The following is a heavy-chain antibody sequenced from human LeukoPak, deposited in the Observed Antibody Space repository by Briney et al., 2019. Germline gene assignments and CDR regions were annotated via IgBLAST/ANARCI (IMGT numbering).Heavy chain of an antibody. CDR3: AKRPRDGYNFFDY. V-gene: IGHV3-30*02. Sequence: GSLRLSCAASGFTFSSYAMHWVRQAPGKGLEWVAFIRYDGSNKYYADSVKGRFTISRDNSKNTLYLQMNSLRAEDTAVYYCAKRPRDGYNFFDYWGQGTLVTVSS. D-gene: IGHD5-24*01. CDR2: IRYDGSNK. CDR1: GFTFSSYA. J-gene: IGHJ4*02.